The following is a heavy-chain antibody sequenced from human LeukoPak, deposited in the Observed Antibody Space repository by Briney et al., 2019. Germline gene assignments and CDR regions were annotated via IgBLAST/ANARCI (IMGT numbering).Heavy chain of an antibody. J-gene: IGHJ5*02. CDR3: ARDVDTSSHYSRFDP. CDR2: ISYDGSNK. V-gene: IGHV3-30-3*01. D-gene: IGHD3-22*01. CDR1: GFTFSSYA. Sequence: PGGSLRLSCAASGFTFSSYAMHWVRQAPGKGLEWVAVISYDGSNKYYADSVKGRFTISRDISENTLYLQMNSLRADDTAVYFCARDVDTSSHYSRFDPWGQGTLVTVSS.